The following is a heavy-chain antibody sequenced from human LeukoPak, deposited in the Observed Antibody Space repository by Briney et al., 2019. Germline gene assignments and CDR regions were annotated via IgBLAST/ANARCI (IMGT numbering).Heavy chain of an antibody. D-gene: IGHD6-13*01. CDR2: ISYDGSNK. CDR3: AREGAAAGDY. J-gene: IGHJ4*02. Sequence: GGSLRLSCAASGFTFSSYAMHWVRQAPSKGLEWVAVISYDGSNKYYADSVKGRFTISRDNSKNTLYLQMNSLRAEDTAVYYCAREGAAAGDYWGQGTLVTVSS. CDR1: GFTFSSYA. V-gene: IGHV3-30-3*01.